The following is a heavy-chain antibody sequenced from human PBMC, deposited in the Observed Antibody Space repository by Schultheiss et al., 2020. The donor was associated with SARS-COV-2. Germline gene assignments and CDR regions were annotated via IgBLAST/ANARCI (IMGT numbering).Heavy chain of an antibody. J-gene: IGHJ4*02. D-gene: IGHD2-2*01. Sequence: SETLSLTCALSGGSMDNTNWWSWVRQPPGRGLEWIGEVHHTGMTNYNPSLKSRVTISVDTSKNQFSLKLSSVTAADTAVYYCARGMDRTSCYDYWGQGTLVTVSS. V-gene: IGHV4-4*02. CDR2: VHHTGMT. CDR3: ARGMDRTSCYDY. CDR1: GGSMDNTNW.